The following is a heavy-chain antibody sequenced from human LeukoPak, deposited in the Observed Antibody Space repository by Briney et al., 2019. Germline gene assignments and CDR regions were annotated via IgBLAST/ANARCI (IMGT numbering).Heavy chain of an antibody. V-gene: IGHV3-30*18. CDR1: GFTFSSYG. J-gene: IGHJ4*02. CDR2: ISYDGSNK. D-gene: IGHD2-15*01. Sequence: GGSLRLSCAASGFTFSSYGMHWVRQAPGKGLEWVAVISYDGSNKYYADSVKGRFTISRDNSKNTLYLQMNSLRAEDTAVYYCAKSGREYCSGGSCYSFDYWGQGTLVTVSS. CDR3: AKSGREYCSGGSCYSFDY.